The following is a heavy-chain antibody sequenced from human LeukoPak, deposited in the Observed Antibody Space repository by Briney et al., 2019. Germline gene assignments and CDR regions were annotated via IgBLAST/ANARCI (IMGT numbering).Heavy chain of an antibody. V-gene: IGHV6-1*01. CDR1: LDCVSANSPA. Sequence: SQSPSLTPANSLDCVSANSPASNSVRQSPSSGLEWQRRTYYRSKWYNAYAASVKSRITINPDTSKIEFSLQRDSVTTEDTAVYYCARDYSSGSFDYWGQGTLVTVSS. J-gene: IGHJ4*02. CDR3: ARDYSSGSFDY. CDR2: TYYRSKWYN. D-gene: IGHD6-19*01.